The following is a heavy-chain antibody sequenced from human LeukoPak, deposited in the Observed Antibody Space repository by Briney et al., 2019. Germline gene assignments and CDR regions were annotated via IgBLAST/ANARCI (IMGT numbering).Heavy chain of an antibody. CDR1: GYTFTSYG. CDR2: IIPIFGTA. V-gene: IGHV1-69*13. J-gene: IGHJ6*02. CDR3: ARARNLYDSSGSSGMDV. D-gene: IGHD3-22*01. Sequence: GASVRVSCKASGYTFTSYGISWVRQAPGQGLEWMGGIIPIFGTANYAQKFQGRVTITADESTSTAYMELSSLRSEDTAVYYCARARNLYDSSGSSGMDVWGQGTTVTVSS.